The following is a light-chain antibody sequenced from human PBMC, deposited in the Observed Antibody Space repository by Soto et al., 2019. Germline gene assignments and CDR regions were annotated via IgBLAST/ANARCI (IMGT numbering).Light chain of an antibody. CDR3: AAWDDSLNVVV. J-gene: IGLJ2*01. Sequence: QSVLTQPPSASGTPGLRVTISCSGSSSNIGSNTVNWYQQLPGTAPKLLIYSNNQRPSGVPDRFSGSKSGTSASLAISGLQSEDEADYYCAAWDDSLNVVVFGGGTQLTVL. V-gene: IGLV1-44*01. CDR1: SSNIGSNT. CDR2: SNN.